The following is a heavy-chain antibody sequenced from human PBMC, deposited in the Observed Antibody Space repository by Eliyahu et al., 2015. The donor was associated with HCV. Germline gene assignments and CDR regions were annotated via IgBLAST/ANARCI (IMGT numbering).Heavy chain of an antibody. V-gene: IGHV3-13*01. CDR2: IGIAGDT. D-gene: IGHD6-19*01. CDR3: ARLLTVAGGGLDY. CDR1: GFTFSNYD. Sequence: EVQLGESGGGLVQPGGSLRLSCAASGFTFSNYDMHWVRQGTGKGLEWVSAIGIAGDTYYAGSVKGRFTISRENAKNSLYLQMNSLRAGDTAVYYCARLLTVAGGGLDYWGQGTLVTVSS. J-gene: IGHJ4*02.